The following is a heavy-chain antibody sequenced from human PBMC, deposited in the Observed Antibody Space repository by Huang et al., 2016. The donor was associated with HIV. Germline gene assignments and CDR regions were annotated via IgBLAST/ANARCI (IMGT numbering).Heavy chain of an antibody. V-gene: IGHV1-18*04. CDR1: GYTFTNYG. J-gene: IGHJ6*02. Sequence: QVQLVQSGAEVKKPGASVKVPCKASGYTFTNYGISWVGQAPGQGLEWMGWISANNGNTNYARKCQDKVTMTTDTSTGTAYMELRSLISDDTAVYYCARGESVVVPSAPKRYYYSGMDVWGQGTTVTVSS. CDR3: ARGESVVVPSAPKRYYYSGMDV. CDR2: ISANNGNT. D-gene: IGHD2-2*01.